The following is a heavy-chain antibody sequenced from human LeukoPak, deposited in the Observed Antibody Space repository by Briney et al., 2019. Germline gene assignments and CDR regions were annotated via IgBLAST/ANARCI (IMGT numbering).Heavy chain of an antibody. J-gene: IGHJ3*02. CDR2: ISYDGSNK. V-gene: IGHV3-30-3*01. CDR3: ARGGTYFYDSSGPTEDAFDI. Sequence: GGSLRLSCAASGFTFSSYAMHWVRQAPGKGLEWEAVISYDGSNKYYADSVKGRFTISRDNSKNTLYLQMNSLRAEDTAVYYCARGGTYFYDSSGPTEDAFDIWGQGTMVTVSS. D-gene: IGHD3-22*01. CDR1: GFTFSSYA.